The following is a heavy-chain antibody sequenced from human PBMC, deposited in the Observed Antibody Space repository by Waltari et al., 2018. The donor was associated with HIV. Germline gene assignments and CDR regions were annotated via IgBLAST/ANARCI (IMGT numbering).Heavy chain of an antibody. CDR1: GYKFNTYW. Sequence: EVQLVQSRKEIKKPRESPKISCKGSGYKFNTYWIGWVRQLPGRGREWMGIINPGNCDTRYSVSSQGQVTISADTSVTTAYLHWRSLKASDTAKYYCVVGPHYFDGPEGRGRLDYFQNWGQGTLVTVSS. CDR2: INPGNCDT. V-gene: IGHV5-51*01. D-gene: IGHD3-9*01. J-gene: IGHJ1*01. CDR3: VVGPHYFDGPEGRGRLDYFQN.